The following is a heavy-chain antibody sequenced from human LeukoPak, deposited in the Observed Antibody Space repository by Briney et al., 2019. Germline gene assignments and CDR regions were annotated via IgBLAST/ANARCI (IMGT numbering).Heavy chain of an antibody. J-gene: IGHJ4*02. CDR2: ISGSGGST. Sequence: GGTLRLSCGASGFAFSSYAMSWVRHAPGKGLEWVSPISGSGGSTYYADSVKDRFTISRDNSKNTLYLQMNSLRAEDTAVYYCAKRGYGSGSYYNDPYVDYWGQGTLVTVSS. V-gene: IGHV3-23*01. D-gene: IGHD3-10*01. CDR1: GFAFSSYA. CDR3: AKRGYGSGSYYNDPYVDY.